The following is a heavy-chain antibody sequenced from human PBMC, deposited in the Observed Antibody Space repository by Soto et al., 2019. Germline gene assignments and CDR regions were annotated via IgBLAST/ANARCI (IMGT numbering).Heavy chain of an antibody. CDR2: ISSNGGST. J-gene: IGHJ4*02. D-gene: IGHD3-3*01. Sequence: EVQLVESGGGLVQPGGSLRLSCAASGFTFSSYAMHWVRQAPGKGLEYVSAISSNGGSTYYANSVKGRFTISRDNSKNTLYLQMGSLRAEDMAVYYCARDRFRADFWSGYYTGSLGYWGQGTLVTVSS. V-gene: IGHV3-64*01. CDR3: ARDRFRADFWSGYYTGSLGY. CDR1: GFTFSSYA.